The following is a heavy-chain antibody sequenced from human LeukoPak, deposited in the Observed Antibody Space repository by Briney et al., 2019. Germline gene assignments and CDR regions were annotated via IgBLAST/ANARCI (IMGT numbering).Heavy chain of an antibody. CDR2: ISSSSSSI. D-gene: IGHD2-21*02. CDR1: GFTFSGYT. V-gene: IGHV3-21*01. J-gene: IGHJ4*02. CDR3: ARDPCGGDCWVDY. Sequence: GGPLRLSCAASGFTFSGYTMNWVRQAPGKGLEWVSSISSSSSSIYYADSVKGRFTISRDNSKNTLYPQMDSLRAEDTAVYYCARDPCGGDCWVDYWGQGTLVTVSS.